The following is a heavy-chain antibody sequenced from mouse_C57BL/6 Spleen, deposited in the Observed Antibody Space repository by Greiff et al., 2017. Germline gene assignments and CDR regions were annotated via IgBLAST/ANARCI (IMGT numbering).Heavy chain of an antibody. J-gene: IGHJ1*03. D-gene: IGHD1-1*01. CDR3: AREITTVVDDWYFDV. CDR1: GYTFTGYW. CDR2: ILPGSGST. Sequence: VQLQQSGAELMKPGASVKLSCKATGYTFTGYWIEWVKQRPGHGLEWIGEILPGSGSTNYNGKFKGKATFTADTSSNTAYMQLSSLTTEDSAIYYCAREITTVVDDWYFDVWGTGTTVTVSS. V-gene: IGHV1-9*01.